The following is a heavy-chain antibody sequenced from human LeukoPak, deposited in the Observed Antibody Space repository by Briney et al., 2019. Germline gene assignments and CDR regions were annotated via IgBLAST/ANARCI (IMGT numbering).Heavy chain of an antibody. CDR3: AREGGDSSSWFSVDY. CDR1: GGSISSYY. J-gene: IGHJ4*02. CDR2: IYHSGST. V-gene: IGHV4-59*12. Sequence: PSETLSLTCTVSGGSISSYYWSWIRQPPGKGLEWIGYIYHSGSTYYNPSLKSRVTISVDRSKNQFSLKLSSVTAADTAVYYCAREGGDSSSWFSVDYWGQGTLVTVSS. D-gene: IGHD6-13*01.